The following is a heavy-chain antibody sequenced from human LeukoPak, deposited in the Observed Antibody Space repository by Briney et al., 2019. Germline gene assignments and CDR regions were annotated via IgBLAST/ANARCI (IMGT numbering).Heavy chain of an antibody. CDR3: ARDCSSTSCYLDY. CDR2: IIPIFGTA. Sequence: SVKVSCKASGGTFSSYAISWVRQAPGQGLEWMGGIIPIFGTANYAQKFQGRVTITADKSTSTAYMELSSLRSEDTAVYYCARDCSSTSCYLDYWGQGTLVTVSS. V-gene: IGHV1-69*06. CDR1: GGTFSSYA. J-gene: IGHJ4*02. D-gene: IGHD2-2*01.